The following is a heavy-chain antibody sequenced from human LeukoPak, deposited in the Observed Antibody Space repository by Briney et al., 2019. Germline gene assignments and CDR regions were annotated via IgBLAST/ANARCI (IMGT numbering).Heavy chain of an antibody. J-gene: IGHJ4*02. V-gene: IGHV6-1*01. CDR2: TYYRSKWYN. CDR1: GDSVSSNSAA. Sequence: SQTLSLTCAISGDSVSSNSAAWSWIRQSPSRGLEWLGRTYYRSKWYNDYAVSVKSRITINPDTSKNQFSLQLNSVTPEDTAVYYCARVDSSGWFGVYYFDYWGQGTLVTVSS. CDR3: ARVDSSGWFGVYYFDY. D-gene: IGHD6-19*01.